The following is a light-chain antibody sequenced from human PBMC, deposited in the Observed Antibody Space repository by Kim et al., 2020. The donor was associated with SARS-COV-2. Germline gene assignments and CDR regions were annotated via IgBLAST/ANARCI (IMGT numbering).Light chain of an antibody. J-gene: IGLJ3*02. V-gene: IGLV10-54*01. Sequence: QTATIPCTGNSNDVGNQRAAWLQQPHRRPPQLLFYRNNDRPSGISERLSASRSGDTASLTITGLQPEDEADYYCSAWDSSLSAWVFGGGTQLTVL. CDR1: SNDVGNQR. CDR2: RNN. CDR3: SAWDSSLSAWV.